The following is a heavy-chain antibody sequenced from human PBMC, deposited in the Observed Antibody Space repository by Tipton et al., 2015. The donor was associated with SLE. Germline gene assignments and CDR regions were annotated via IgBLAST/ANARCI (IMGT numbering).Heavy chain of an antibody. CDR2: IYYSGST. D-gene: IGHD3-22*01. CDR3: ASAVVVNNDWYFDL. J-gene: IGHJ2*01. Sequence: TLSLTCTVSGGSISSSSYYWGWIRQPPGKGLEWIGSIYYSGSTYYNPPLKSRVTISVDTPKNQFSRKLSSVTAADTAVYYCASAVVVNNDWYFDLWGRGTLVTVSS. V-gene: IGHV4-39*07. CDR1: GGSISSSSYY.